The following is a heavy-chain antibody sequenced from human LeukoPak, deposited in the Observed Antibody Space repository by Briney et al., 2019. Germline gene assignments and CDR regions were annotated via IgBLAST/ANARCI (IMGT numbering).Heavy chain of an antibody. CDR3: ARDPSRVTVDTAMVFVYHIDV. Sequence: EASVKVSCKASGYTFTGYYMHWVRQAPGQGPEWMGVISPSGGSTTYAQKFQGRVTLTRDMSTSTDYLELSSLRSEDTAVYYCARDPSRVTVDTAMVFVYHIDVWGKGTRVTVSS. V-gene: IGHV1-46*01. CDR2: ISPSGGST. J-gene: IGHJ6*03. D-gene: IGHD5-18*01. CDR1: GYTFTGYY.